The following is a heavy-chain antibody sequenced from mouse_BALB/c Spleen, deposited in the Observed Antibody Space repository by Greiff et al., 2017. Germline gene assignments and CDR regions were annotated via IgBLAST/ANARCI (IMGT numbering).Heavy chain of an antibody. CDR1: GFNIKDTY. V-gene: IGHV14-3*02. D-gene: IGHD2-2*01. CDR2: IDPANGNT. J-gene: IGHJ1*01. CDR3: ASRIYYGYGEDFDV. Sequence: EVKLMESGAELVKPGASVKLSCTASGFNIKDTYMHWVKQRPEQGLEWIGRIDPANGNTKYDPKFQGKATITADTSSNTAYLQLSSLTSEDTAVYYCASRIYYGYGEDFDVWGAGTTVTVSS.